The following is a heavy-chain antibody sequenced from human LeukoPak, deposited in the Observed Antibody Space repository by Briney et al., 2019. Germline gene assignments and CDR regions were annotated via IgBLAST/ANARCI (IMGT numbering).Heavy chain of an antibody. J-gene: IGHJ4*02. CDR3: ATGFISSSTFDY. CDR2: IQYDGSKK. V-gene: IGHV3-30*02. CDR1: GFTFSSNG. D-gene: IGHD6-13*01. Sequence: PGGSLRLSCVASGFTFSSNGMHWVRQAPGKGLEWVTFIQYDGSKKYYADSVKGRFTISRDNSKNTLYLEMNSLRAEDTAVYYCATGFISSSTFDYWGQGTLVTVSS.